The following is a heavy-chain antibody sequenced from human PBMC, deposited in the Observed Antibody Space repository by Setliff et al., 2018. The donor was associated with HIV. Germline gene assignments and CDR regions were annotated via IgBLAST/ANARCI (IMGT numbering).Heavy chain of an antibody. CDR3: ARGARLLAGYSDRWDYYYMAV. J-gene: IGHJ6*03. CDR1: GDSISSYY. V-gene: IGHV4-34*01. CDR2: INNSGST. D-gene: IGHD6-13*01. Sequence: ASETLSLTCTVSGDSISSYYWIWIRQPPGKGLEWIGEINNSGSTHYNPSLKSRFTISVDTSKNQFSLKVNSVTAADTAVYYCARGARLLAGYSDRWDYYYMAVWGKGTTVTVSS.